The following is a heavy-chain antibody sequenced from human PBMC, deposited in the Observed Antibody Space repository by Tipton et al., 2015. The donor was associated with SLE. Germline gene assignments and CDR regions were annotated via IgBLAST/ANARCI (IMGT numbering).Heavy chain of an antibody. V-gene: IGHV4-59*01. D-gene: IGHD4-17*01. Sequence: TLSLTCTVSGGSISTYYWSWIRQPPGKGLEWIGYIYYSGSTNYNPSLKSRVTISVDTSKNQFSLKLSSVTAADTAVYYCARGLSYGDYIYYWGQGTLVTVSS. CDR1: GGSISTYY. CDR2: IYYSGST. J-gene: IGHJ4*02. CDR3: ARGLSYGDYIYY.